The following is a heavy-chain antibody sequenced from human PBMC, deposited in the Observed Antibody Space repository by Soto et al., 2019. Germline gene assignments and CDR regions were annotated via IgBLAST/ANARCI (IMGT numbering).Heavy chain of an antibody. J-gene: IGHJ6*02. Sequence: EVQLVESGGDLVQPGGSLRLSCAASGFTFSTYSMIWVRQAPGKGLEWLSHISGGGAATYYAASVKGRFTTSRDNAKNSLYLQMDSLRDEDTAVYYCARSVSGVWGQGTTVTVSS. V-gene: IGHV3-48*02. CDR1: GFTFSTYS. CDR3: ARSVSGV. CDR2: ISGGGAAT.